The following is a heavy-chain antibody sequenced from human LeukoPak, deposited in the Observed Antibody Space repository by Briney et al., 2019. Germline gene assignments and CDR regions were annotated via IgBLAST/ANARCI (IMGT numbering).Heavy chain of an antibody. CDR2: NNPSGGST. Sequence: GASVKVSCKASGYTFTSYYMHWVRQAPGQGLEWMGINNPSGGSTSYAQKFQGRVTMTRDTSTSTVYMELSSLRSEDTAVYYCARDRGTEVYFDYWGQGTLVTVSS. V-gene: IGHV1-46*01. D-gene: IGHD4-23*01. CDR3: ARDRGTEVYFDY. J-gene: IGHJ4*02. CDR1: GYTFTSYY.